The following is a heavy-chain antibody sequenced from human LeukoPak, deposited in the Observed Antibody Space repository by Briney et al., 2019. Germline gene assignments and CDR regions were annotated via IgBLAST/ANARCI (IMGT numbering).Heavy chain of an antibody. Sequence: GGSLRLSCAASGFTFSTYTMNWVRQAPGKGLEWVSYISSSSSTIYYADSVKGRFTISRDNSKNTLYLQMNSLRAEDTAVYYCARVRPRGTFDYWGQGTLVTVSS. V-gene: IGHV3-48*01. CDR2: ISSSSSTI. D-gene: IGHD3-16*01. CDR1: GFTFSTYT. CDR3: ARVRPRGTFDY. J-gene: IGHJ4*02.